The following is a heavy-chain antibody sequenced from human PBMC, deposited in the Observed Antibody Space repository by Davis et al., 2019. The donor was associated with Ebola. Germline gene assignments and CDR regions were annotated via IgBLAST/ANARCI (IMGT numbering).Heavy chain of an antibody. Sequence: GESLKISCVGSGYTFSRDWMTWVRQAPGKGLEWVANIKQDESQKYYVDSVKGRFTISRDNAKNSLYLQMNSLRAEDTAVYYCGRDGVPAAVDLWGQVTLVTVSS. CDR3: GRDGVPAAVDL. D-gene: IGHD2-2*01. CDR2: IKQDESQK. V-gene: IGHV3-7*01. CDR1: GYTFSRDW. J-gene: IGHJ5*02.